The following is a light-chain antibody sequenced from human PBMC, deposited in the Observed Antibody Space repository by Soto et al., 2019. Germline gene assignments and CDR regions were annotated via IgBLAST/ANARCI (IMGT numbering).Light chain of an antibody. CDR3: QQCSNWPPIT. J-gene: IGKJ5*01. CDR1: QSVDNC. CDR2: DAS. V-gene: IGKV3-11*01. Sequence: ENFFAHAPAPPFFSPGGKDTLSRRGRQSVDNCLAWYQQKPGQAPRLLIYDASDRAPGIPARFSGSGSGTDFSLTISNLDPEDFAVYYCQQCSNWPPITFGQGTRLEIK.